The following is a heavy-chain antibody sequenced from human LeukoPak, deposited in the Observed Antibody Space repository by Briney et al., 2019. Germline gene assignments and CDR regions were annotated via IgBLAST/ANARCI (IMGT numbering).Heavy chain of an antibody. V-gene: IGHV3-48*01. Sequence: GGSLRLSCAASGFTFSSYSMNWVRQAPGKGLEWVSYISSSSSTIYYADSVKGRFTISRDNAKNSLYLQMNSLRAEDTAVYYCTKATREDSSGYYYYGMDVWGQGTTVTVSS. CDR1: GFTFSSYS. J-gene: IGHJ6*02. CDR3: TKATREDSSGYYYYGMDV. CDR2: ISSSSSTI. D-gene: IGHD3-22*01.